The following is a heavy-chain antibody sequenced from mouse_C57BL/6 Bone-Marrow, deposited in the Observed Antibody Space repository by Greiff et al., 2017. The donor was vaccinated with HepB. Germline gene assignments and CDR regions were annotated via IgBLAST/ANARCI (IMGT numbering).Heavy chain of an antibody. D-gene: IGHD2-3*01. CDR3: ARTPPYDYFDY. CDR2: INPNNGGT. CDR1: GYTFTDYY. V-gene: IGHV1-26*01. J-gene: IGHJ2*01. Sequence: VQLQQSGPELVKPGASVKISCKASGYTFTDYYMNWVKQSHGKSLEWIGDINPNNGGTSYNQKFKGKATLTVDKSSSTAYMELRSLTSEDSAVYYCARTPPYDYFDYWGQGTTLTVSS.